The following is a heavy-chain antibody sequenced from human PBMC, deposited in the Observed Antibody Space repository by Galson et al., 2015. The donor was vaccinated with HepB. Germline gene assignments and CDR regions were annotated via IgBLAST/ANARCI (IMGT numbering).Heavy chain of an antibody. CDR2: ISYDESNK. D-gene: IGHD6-19*01. CDR1: GFTFSTYA. V-gene: IGHV3-30-3*01. CDR3: ARDWEALIAVAGNFDN. Sequence: SLRLSCAASGFTFSTYAMHWVRQAPGKGLEWVAVISYDESNKYYVDSVKGRFTISRDNSKNTLYLQMNSLRADDTAVYYCARDWEALIAVAGNFDNWGQGTLVTVSS. J-gene: IGHJ4*02.